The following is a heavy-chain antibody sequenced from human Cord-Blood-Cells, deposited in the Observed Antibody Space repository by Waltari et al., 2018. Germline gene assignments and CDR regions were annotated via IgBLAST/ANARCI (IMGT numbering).Heavy chain of an antibody. CDR3: ARDGGPDCSSTSCYPNWFDP. CDR1: GGSISSGSYY. J-gene: IGHJ5*02. D-gene: IGHD2-2*01. Sequence: QVQLQESGPGLVKPSQTLSLTCTVSGGSISSGSYYWSWIRQPAGKGLEWIGYIYTSGSTNSNPSLKSRVTISVDTSKNQFSLKLSSVTAADTAVYYCARDGGPDCSSTSCYPNWFDPWGQGTLVTVSS. CDR2: IYTSGST. V-gene: IGHV4-61*09.